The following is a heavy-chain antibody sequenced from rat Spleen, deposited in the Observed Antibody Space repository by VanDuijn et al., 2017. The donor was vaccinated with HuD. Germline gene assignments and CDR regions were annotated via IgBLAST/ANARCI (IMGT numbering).Heavy chain of an antibody. CDR3: TTAPNNNYYVMDA. J-gene: IGHJ4*01. D-gene: IGHD1-10*01. CDR2: ISYDGGST. CDR1: GFTFSDYY. Sequence: EVQLVESGGGLVQPGRSLKLSCAASGFTFSDYYMAWVRQAPTKGLEWVASISYDGGSTYYRDSVKGRFTISRDNAKSSLYLQMDSLRSEDTATYYCTTAPNNNYYVMDAWGQGASVTVSS. V-gene: IGHV5-20*01.